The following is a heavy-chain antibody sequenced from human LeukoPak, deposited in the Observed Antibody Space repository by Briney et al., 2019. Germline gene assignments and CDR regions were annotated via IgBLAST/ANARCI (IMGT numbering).Heavy chain of an antibody. CDR3: ARELRGGSYGGTGYFDY. Sequence: SETLSLTCTVSGYSISSGYYWGSIRQPPGKGLEWIGSIYHSGSTYYNPSLKSRVTISVDTSKNQFSLKLSSVTAADTAVYYCARELRGGSYGGTGYFDYWGQGTLVTVSS. V-gene: IGHV4-38-2*02. D-gene: IGHD1-26*01. CDR2: IYHSGST. J-gene: IGHJ4*02. CDR1: GYSISSGYY.